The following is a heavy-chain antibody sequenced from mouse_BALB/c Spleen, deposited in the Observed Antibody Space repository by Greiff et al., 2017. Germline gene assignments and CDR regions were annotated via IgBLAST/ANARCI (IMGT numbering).Heavy chain of an antibody. J-gene: IGHJ2*01. V-gene: IGHV5-12-2*01. Sequence: EVKVVESGGGLVQPGGSLKLSCAASGFTFSSYTMSWVRQTPEKRLEWVAYISNGGGSTYYPDTVKGRFTISRDNAKNTLYLQMSSLKSEDTAMYYCARSQLGGYYFDYWGQGTTLTVSS. CDR1: GFTFSSYT. CDR2: ISNGGGST. D-gene: IGHD4-1*02. CDR3: ARSQLGGYYFDY.